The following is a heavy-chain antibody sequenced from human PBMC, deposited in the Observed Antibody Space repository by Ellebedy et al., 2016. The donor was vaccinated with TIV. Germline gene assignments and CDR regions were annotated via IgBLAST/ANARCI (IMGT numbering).Heavy chain of an antibody. Sequence: GESLKISCAASGCTFSSCAMHWVRQAPGKGLEWVALISYDGSNKYYADSVKGRFTISRDNSKNTLYLQMSSLRGEDTAVYYCARDIDYSYDYWGQGTLVTVSS. CDR1: GCTFSSCA. D-gene: IGHD4-11*01. J-gene: IGHJ4*02. CDR2: ISYDGSNK. CDR3: ARDIDYSYDY. V-gene: IGHV3-30-3*01.